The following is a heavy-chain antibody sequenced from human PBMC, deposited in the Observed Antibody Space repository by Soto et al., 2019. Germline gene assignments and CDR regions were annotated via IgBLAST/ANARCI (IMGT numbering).Heavy chain of an antibody. D-gene: IGHD1-7*01. Sequence: SQPLSLTCSISWASVSSNIAACNCIRQSPSRGLEWLGRTYYRSKWYNDYAVSVKSRITINPDTSKNQFSLQLNSVTPEDPAVYPCARAGGELELPHWGQGTLVTVSS. J-gene: IGHJ4*02. CDR1: WASVSSNIAA. V-gene: IGHV6-1*01. CDR2: TYYRSKWYN. CDR3: ARAGGELELPH.